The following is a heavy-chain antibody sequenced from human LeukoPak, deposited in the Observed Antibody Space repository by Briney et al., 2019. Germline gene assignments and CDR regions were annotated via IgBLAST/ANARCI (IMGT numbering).Heavy chain of an antibody. Sequence: GGSLRLSCAASGFTFSSYAMSWVRQAPGKGLEWVSAISGSGGSTYYADSVKGRFTISRDNAKNSLYLQMNSLRAEDTAVYYCARDRGGIAAAALDIWGQGTMVTVSS. CDR1: GFTFSSYA. J-gene: IGHJ3*02. CDR2: ISGSGGST. D-gene: IGHD6-13*01. CDR3: ARDRGGIAAAALDI. V-gene: IGHV3-23*01.